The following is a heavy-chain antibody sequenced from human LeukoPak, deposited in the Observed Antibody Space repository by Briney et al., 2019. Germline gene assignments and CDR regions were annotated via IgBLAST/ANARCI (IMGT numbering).Heavy chain of an antibody. CDR2: IYYSGST. CDR1: GGSISSYY. Sequence: PSETLSLTCTVSGGSISSYYWSWIRQPPGKGLEWIGYIYYSGSTNYNPSLKSRVTISVDTSKNQFSLKLSSVTAADTAVYYCAGRYYYDSSGYYYLWGQGTLVTVSS. CDR3: AGRYYYDSSGYYYL. D-gene: IGHD3-22*01. V-gene: IGHV4-59*01. J-gene: IGHJ5*02.